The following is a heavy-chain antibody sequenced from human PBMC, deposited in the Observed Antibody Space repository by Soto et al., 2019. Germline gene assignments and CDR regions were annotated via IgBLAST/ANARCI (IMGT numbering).Heavy chain of an antibody. Sequence: PGGSLRLSCAASGFTFSSYGMHWVRQAPGKGLEWVAVISYDGSNKYYADSVKGRFTISRDNSKNTLYLQMNSLRAEDTAVYYCAKSVVVFVRGFRAFDYWGQGTLVTVSS. CDR1: GFTFSSYG. CDR3: AKSVVVFVRGFRAFDY. CDR2: ISYDGSNK. V-gene: IGHV3-30*18. D-gene: IGHD2-15*01. J-gene: IGHJ4*02.